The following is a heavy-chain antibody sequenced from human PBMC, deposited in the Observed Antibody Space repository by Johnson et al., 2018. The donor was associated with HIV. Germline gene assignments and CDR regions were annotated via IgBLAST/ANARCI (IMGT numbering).Heavy chain of an antibody. CDR2: ISYDGSNK. D-gene: IGHD1-7*01. CDR3: ASGGGDELRESDAFEV. Sequence: QVQLVESGGGVVQPGRSLRLSCAASGFTFSSYGMHWVRQAPGKGLEWVAVISYDGSNKYYADSVKGRFTISRDNAKNSLYLQMKSLRPDDTAVYYCASGGGDELRESDAFEVWGQGTMVTVSS. V-gene: IGHV3-30*03. CDR1: GFTFSSYG. J-gene: IGHJ3*01.